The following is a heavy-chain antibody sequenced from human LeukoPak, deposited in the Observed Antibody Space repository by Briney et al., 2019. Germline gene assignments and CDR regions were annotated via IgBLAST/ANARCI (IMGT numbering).Heavy chain of an antibody. Sequence: SETLSLTCTVSGGSISSYYWSWIRQPPGKGLEWIGYFYYSGSTNYNPSLKSRVTISVDTSKKQSSLKLSSVTAADTAVYYCARGMPLTYYDSSGLFDYWGQGTLVTVSS. J-gene: IGHJ4*02. D-gene: IGHD3-22*01. V-gene: IGHV4-59*01. CDR3: ARGMPLTYYDSSGLFDY. CDR2: FYYSGST. CDR1: GGSISSYY.